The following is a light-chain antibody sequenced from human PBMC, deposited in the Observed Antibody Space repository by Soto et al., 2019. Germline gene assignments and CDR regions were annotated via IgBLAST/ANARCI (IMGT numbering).Light chain of an antibody. CDR2: GNS. V-gene: IGLV1-40*01. CDR1: SSNIGAGYD. Sequence: QSVLTQPPSVSGAPGQRVTISCTGSSSNIGAGYDVHWYQQLPGTAPKLLIYGNSNRPSGVPDRFSGSKSGTSASLAITGLQAEEEADYYCKYYDSSRSIYVCGTGTKSPS. CDR3: KYYDSSRSIYV. J-gene: IGLJ1*01.